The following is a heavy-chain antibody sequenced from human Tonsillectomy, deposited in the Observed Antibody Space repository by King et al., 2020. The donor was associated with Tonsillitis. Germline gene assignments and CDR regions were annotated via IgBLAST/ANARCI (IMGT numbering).Heavy chain of an antibody. J-gene: IGHJ5*02. D-gene: IGHD3-10*01. CDR3: ARADNYYGSGRHPGWFDP. CDR2: IYSGGNT. Sequence: VQLVESGGGLIQPGGSLRLSCAASGFNVSSNYMSWVRQAPGKGLEWVSVIYSGGNTYYADSVKGRFTISRDNSKNTLYLQMNSLRAEDTAVYYCARADNYYGSGRHPGWFDPWGQGTLVTVSS. CDR1: GFNVSSNY. V-gene: IGHV3-53*01.